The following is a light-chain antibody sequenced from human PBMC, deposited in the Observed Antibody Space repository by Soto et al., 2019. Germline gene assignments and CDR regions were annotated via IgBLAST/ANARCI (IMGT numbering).Light chain of an antibody. CDR3: SSYAGSSNV. V-gene: IGLV2-8*01. Sequence: QSALTQPPSASGSPGQSVTISCTGTSSDVGAYIYVSWYQQHPGKAPKLIIYEVNKRPSGVPDRFSGSKSGNTASLTVSGLQAEDEADYYCSSYAGSSNVFGTRTKVTVL. CDR2: EVN. CDR1: SSDVGAYIY. J-gene: IGLJ1*01.